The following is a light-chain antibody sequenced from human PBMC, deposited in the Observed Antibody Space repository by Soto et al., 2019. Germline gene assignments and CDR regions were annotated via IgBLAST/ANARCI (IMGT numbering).Light chain of an antibody. J-gene: IGKJ1*01. V-gene: IGKV3-20*01. Sequence: ENVLTQSPGTLSLSLGERATRSCRASQSVSSSYLAWCQQKPGQAPRLLIYGASSRATGIPDRFSGSGSGTDFTLTISRLEAEDFAVYYCQQYGSSPEWTFGQGTKVDIK. CDR3: QQYGSSPEWT. CDR2: GAS. CDR1: QSVSSSY.